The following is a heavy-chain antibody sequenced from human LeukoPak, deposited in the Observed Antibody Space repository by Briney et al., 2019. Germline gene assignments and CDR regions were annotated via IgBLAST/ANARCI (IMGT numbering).Heavy chain of an antibody. V-gene: IGHV3-23*01. D-gene: IGHD3-10*01. Sequence: PGGSLRLSCAASGFTFSSYAMSWVRQAPGKGLEWVSAISGGGENTYYSDSVKGRFTISRDNSKNTLYLQMNSLRAEDTAVYYCAKDGGYGSGNYYPDYWGQGTLVTVSS. CDR3: AKDGGYGSGNYYPDY. CDR2: ISGGGENT. CDR1: GFTFSSYA. J-gene: IGHJ4*02.